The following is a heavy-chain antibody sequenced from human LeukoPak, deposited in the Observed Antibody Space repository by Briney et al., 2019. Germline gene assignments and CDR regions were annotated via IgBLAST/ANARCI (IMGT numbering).Heavy chain of an antibody. J-gene: IGHJ5*02. CDR2: IYYSGST. V-gene: IGHV4-59*01. CDR1: GGSISSYY. D-gene: IGHD3-10*01. CDR3: ARERSMVRGVSWFDP. Sequence: SETLSLTCTVSGGSISSYYWSWIRQPPGKGLEWIGYIYYSGSTKYNPSLKSRVTISVDTSKNQFSLKLSSVTAADTAVYYCARERSMVRGVSWFDPWGQGTLVTVSS.